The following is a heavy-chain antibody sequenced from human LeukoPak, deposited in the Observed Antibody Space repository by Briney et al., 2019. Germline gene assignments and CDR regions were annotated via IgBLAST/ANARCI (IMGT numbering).Heavy chain of an antibody. D-gene: IGHD3-10*01. CDR1: GGTFSSYA. V-gene: IGHV1-69*13. Sequence: GASVKVSCKASGGTFSSYAISWVRQAPGQGLEWMGGIIPIFGTANYAQKFQGRVTITADEPTSTAYMELSSLRSEDTAVYYCAREHVGKNYYGSGSYSQADGEMDYWGQGTLVTVSS. CDR2: IIPIFGTA. CDR3: AREHVGKNYYGSGSYSQADGEMDY. J-gene: IGHJ4*02.